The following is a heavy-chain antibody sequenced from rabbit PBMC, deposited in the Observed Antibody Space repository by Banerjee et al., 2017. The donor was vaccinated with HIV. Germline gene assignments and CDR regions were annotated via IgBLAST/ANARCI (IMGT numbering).Heavy chain of an antibody. J-gene: IGHJ4*01. CDR1: GFSFSTNT. Sequence: SLTLTCTASGFSFSTNTMCWVRQAPGKGLEWIGCIGTGSGNTYYASWAKGRFTISKTSSTTVTLQMTSLTAADTATYFCAKDLWYSLNLWGPGTLVTVS. V-gene: IGHV1S40*01. CDR3: AKDLWYSLNL. CDR2: IGTGSGNT. D-gene: IGHD7-1*01.